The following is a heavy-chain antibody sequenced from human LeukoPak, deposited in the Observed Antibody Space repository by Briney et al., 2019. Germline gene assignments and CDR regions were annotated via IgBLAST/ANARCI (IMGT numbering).Heavy chain of an antibody. Sequence: PSQTLSLTCTVSGGSISSGGYDWSWSRQHPGKGLEWIGYIYYSGSTYYNPSLKSRVTISVDTSKNQFSLKLSSVTAADTAVYYCASQPVDYYDSSGYYYAYSAFDIWGQGTMVTVSS. J-gene: IGHJ3*02. V-gene: IGHV4-31*03. CDR2: IYYSGST. CDR1: GGSISSGGYD. CDR3: ASQPVDYYDSSGYYYAYSAFDI. D-gene: IGHD3-22*01.